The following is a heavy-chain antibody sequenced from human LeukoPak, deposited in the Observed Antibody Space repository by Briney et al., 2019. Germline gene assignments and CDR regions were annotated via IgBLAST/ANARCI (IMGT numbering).Heavy chain of an antibody. Sequence: ASVKVSCKASGYTFTGYYMHWVRQAPGQGLEWMGWINPNSGRTNYAQKFQGRVTMTRDTSISTAYMELSRLRSDDTAVYYCARAPSPYYYDSSAYYSDYWGQGTLVTVSS. D-gene: IGHD3-22*01. CDR2: INPNSGRT. CDR1: GYTFTGYY. J-gene: IGHJ4*02. V-gene: IGHV1-2*02. CDR3: ARAPSPYYYDSSAYYSDY.